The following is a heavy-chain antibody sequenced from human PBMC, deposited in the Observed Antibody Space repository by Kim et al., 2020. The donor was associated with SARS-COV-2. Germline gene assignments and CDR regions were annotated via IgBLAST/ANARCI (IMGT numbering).Heavy chain of an antibody. CDR3: ARGHYGLDV. J-gene: IGHJ6*02. CDR1: GFTFSDWY. CDR2: IYPSGSSI. V-gene: IGHV3-11*04. Sequence: GGSLRLSCAASGFTFSDWYMSWIRQAPGKGLEWVSYIYPSGSSIYYADSVKGRFTISRDNAKNSLYLQMNSLRAEDRAVYFCARGHYGLDVWGQGTTVTVSS.